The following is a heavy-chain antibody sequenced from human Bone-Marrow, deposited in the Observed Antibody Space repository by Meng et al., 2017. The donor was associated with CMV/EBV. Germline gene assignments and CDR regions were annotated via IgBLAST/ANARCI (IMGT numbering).Heavy chain of an antibody. CDR1: GFTFSSYA. CDR2: ISYDGSNK. V-gene: IGHV3-30-3*01. CDR3: AKGEDGMDV. Sequence: GESLKISCAASGFTFSSYAMHWVRQAPGKGLEWVAVISYDGSNKYYADSVKGRFTISRDNSKNTLYLQMNSLRAEDTAVYYCAKGEDGMDVWGQGTTVTVSS. J-gene: IGHJ6*02.